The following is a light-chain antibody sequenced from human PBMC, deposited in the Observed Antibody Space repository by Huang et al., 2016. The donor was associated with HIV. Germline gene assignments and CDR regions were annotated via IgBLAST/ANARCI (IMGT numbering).Light chain of an antibody. CDR1: QDITND. J-gene: IGKJ1*01. CDR2: AAS. V-gene: IGKV1-6*02. Sequence: AIQLTQSPSSLSASVGDRVTNTCRASQDITNDLGWYQQKPGKAPKLLISAASTLRIGVPSRFSGSGSGTDFTLTISSLQPEDFATYFCLQDFTYPRTFGQGTRVEI. CDR3: LQDFTYPRT.